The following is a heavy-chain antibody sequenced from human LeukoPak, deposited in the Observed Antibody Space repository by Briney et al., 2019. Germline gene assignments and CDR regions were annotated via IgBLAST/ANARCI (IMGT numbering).Heavy chain of an antibody. CDR3: ARVGRSNYSPTTV. CDR1: GGSISSGGYY. Sequence: PSQTLSLTCTVSGGSISSGGYYWSWIPQHPGKGLEWIWYSYYSGSTYYNQSLKSRVTISVDTSKNQFSLKLSSVTAADTAVYYCARVGRSNYSPTTVWGQGTLVTVSS. CDR2: SYYSGST. D-gene: IGHD4-11*01. V-gene: IGHV4-31*03. J-gene: IGHJ4*02.